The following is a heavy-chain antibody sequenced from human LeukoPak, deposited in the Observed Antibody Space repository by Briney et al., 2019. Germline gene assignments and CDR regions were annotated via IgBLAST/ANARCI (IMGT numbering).Heavy chain of an antibody. CDR2: ISSSGSTI. Sequence: GGSLRLSCAASGFTFSSYEMNWVRQAPGKGLQWVSYISSSGSTIYYADSVKGRFTISRDNAKNSLYLQMSSLRAEDTAVYYCASPKPYSSGWSWGQGTLVTVSS. V-gene: IGHV3-48*03. CDR3: ASPKPYSSGWS. J-gene: IGHJ5*02. CDR1: GFTFSSYE. D-gene: IGHD6-19*01.